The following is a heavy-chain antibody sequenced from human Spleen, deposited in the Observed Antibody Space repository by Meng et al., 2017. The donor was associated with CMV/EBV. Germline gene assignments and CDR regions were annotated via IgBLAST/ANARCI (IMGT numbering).Heavy chain of an antibody. CDR3: SRGDYYRSENFYHPRPLYYYAMAV. J-gene: IGHJ6*02. CDR2: IIDTGNIV. CDR1: GFKFSDYE. Sequence: GGSLRLSCAASGFKFSDYEMNWVRQAPGKGLEWVSYIIDTGNIVYYGDSVQGRFTVSRDNAKNSMYLQMNSLRVEDTAIYYCSRGDYYRSENFYHPRPLYYYAMAVWGQGTTVTVSS. D-gene: IGHD3-10*01. V-gene: IGHV3-48*03.